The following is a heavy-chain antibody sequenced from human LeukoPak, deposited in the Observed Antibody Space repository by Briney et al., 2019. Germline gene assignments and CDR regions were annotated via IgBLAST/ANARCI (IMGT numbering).Heavy chain of an antibody. CDR2: ISAYNGNT. CDR1: GYTFTSYG. D-gene: IGHD6-19*01. J-gene: IGHJ4*02. Sequence: GASVKVSCKASGYTFTSYGISWVRQAPGRGLEWMGWISAYNGNTNYAQKLQGRVTMTTDTSTSTAYMGLRSLRSDDTAVYYCARYNGYSSGWYVPNPTLDYWGQGTLVTVSS. V-gene: IGHV1-18*04. CDR3: ARYNGYSSGWYVPNPTLDY.